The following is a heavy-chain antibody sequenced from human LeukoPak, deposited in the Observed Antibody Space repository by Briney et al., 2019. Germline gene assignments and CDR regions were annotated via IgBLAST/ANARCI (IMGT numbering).Heavy chain of an antibody. Sequence: ASVKVSCKASGYTFTSYAMHWVRQAPGQRLEWMGWINAGNGNTKYSQKFQGRVTITRDTSASTAYMELSNLRSEDTAVYYCARDRGYSYGYVEHKPLYYFDYWGQGTLVTVSS. CDR2: INAGNGNT. D-gene: IGHD5-18*01. CDR3: ARDRGYSYGYVEHKPLYYFDY. CDR1: GYTFTSYA. J-gene: IGHJ4*02. V-gene: IGHV1-3*01.